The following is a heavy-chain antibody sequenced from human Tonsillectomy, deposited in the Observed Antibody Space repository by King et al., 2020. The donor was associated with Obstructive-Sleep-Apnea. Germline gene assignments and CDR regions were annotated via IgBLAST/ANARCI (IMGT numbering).Heavy chain of an antibody. Sequence: QLQESGPGLVKPSETLSLTCTVSNYSISYSYYWGWIRQPPGKGLEWIGTIYHTGSTYYSPSLNSRVTISADTSKNQFSLKLSSVTAADTAVYYCARVGIVGASAGGDYWGQGTLVTVSS. CDR1: NYSISYSYY. V-gene: IGHV4-38-2*02. CDR2: IYHTGST. J-gene: IGHJ4*02. CDR3: ARVGIVGASAGGDY. D-gene: IGHD1-26*01.